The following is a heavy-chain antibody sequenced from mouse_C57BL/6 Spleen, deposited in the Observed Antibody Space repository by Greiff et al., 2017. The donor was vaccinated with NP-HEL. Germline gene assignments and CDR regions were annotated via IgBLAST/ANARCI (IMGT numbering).Heavy chain of an antibody. CDR3: ARAIYYGSSYDYFDY. CDR1: GYTFTSYW. V-gene: IGHV1-53*01. J-gene: IGHJ2*01. Sequence: QVQLQQPVTELVKPGASVKLSCKASGYTFTSYWMHWVKQRPGQGLEWIGNINPSNGGTNYNEKFKSKATLTVDKSSSTAYMQLSSLTSEDSAVYYCARAIYYGSSYDYFDYWGQGTTLTVSS. CDR2: INPSNGGT. D-gene: IGHD1-1*01.